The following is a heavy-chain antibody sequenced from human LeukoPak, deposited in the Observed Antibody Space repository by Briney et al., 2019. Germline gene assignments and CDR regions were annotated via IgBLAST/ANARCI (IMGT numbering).Heavy chain of an antibody. V-gene: IGHV1-69*04. Sequence: SVKVSSKASVGIVSSYAISWVGQAPGQGLEWMGRIIPIFGIANSAQTFQGRGTITADKYTSTAYIMMRSLRSEDPAVYYCARDRPPPCGSRGSCYPSGFGFDPWGQGTLVTVSS. CDR1: VGIVSSYA. D-gene: IGHD2-15*01. CDR2: IIPIFGIA. CDR3: ARDRPPPCGSRGSCYPSGFGFDP. J-gene: IGHJ5*02.